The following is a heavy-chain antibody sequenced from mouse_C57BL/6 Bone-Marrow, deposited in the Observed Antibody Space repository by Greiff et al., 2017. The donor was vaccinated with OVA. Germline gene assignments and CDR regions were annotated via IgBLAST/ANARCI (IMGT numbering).Heavy chain of an antibody. J-gene: IGHJ4*01. D-gene: IGHD1-1*01. CDR2: IDPETGGT. Sequence: QVQLQQSGAELVRPGASVTLSCKASGYTFTDYEMHWVKQTPVHGLEWIGAIDPETGGTAYNQKFKGKAILTADKSSSTAYMELRSLTSEDSAVYYCTRGDGSGAMDYWGQGTSVTVSS. CDR1: GYTFTDYE. CDR3: TRGDGSGAMDY. V-gene: IGHV1-15*01.